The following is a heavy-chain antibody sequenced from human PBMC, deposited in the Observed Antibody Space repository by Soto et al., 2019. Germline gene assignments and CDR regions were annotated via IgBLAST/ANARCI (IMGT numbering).Heavy chain of an antibody. D-gene: IGHD3-3*01. CDR2: IYYSGST. Sequence: PSESLSLTCNVSGGSISGSRYYWGWIRQPPGKGLEWIGSIYYSGSTYYNPSLKSRVTISVDTSKNQFSLKLSSVTAADTAVYYCAGPYYDFWSGYSNYYYYYVMDVWGQGTTVTVS. CDR1: GGSISGSRYY. J-gene: IGHJ6*02. V-gene: IGHV4-39*01. CDR3: AGPYYDFWSGYSNYYYYYVMDV.